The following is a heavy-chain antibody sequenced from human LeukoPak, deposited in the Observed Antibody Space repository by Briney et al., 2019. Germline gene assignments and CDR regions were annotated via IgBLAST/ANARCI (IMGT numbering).Heavy chain of an antibody. CDR2: INSDGSST. V-gene: IGHV3-74*01. J-gene: IGHJ4*02. Sequence: PGGSLRLSCAASGFTFSSYWMHWFRQAPAKGLVWVSRINSDGSSTSYADSVKGRFTISRDNAKNTLYLQMNSLRAEDTAVYYCARGDYFDYWGQGTLVTVSS. CDR3: ARGDYFDY. CDR1: GFTFSSYW.